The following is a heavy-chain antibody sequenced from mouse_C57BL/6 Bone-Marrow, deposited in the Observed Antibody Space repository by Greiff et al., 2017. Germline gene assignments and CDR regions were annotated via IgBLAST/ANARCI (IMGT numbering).Heavy chain of an antibody. Sequence: QVQLQQSGAELVKPGASVKMSCKASGSTFPSYWITWVKQRPGQGLEWIGDIYPGSGSTNYTEKFHSKATLTVDTSSSPAYMQLSSLTSEDSAVYYCARPYYSNYWYFDVWGTGTTVTVSS. CDR1: GSTFPSYW. CDR3: ARPYYSNYWYFDV. J-gene: IGHJ1*03. V-gene: IGHV1-55*01. D-gene: IGHD2-5*01. CDR2: IYPGSGST.